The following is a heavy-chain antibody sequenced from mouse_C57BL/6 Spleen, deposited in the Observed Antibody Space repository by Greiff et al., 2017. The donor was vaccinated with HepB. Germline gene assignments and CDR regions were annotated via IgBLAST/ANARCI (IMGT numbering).Heavy chain of an antibody. CDR3: ARNPLRDYDEYYFDY. D-gene: IGHD2-4*01. V-gene: IGHV2-2*01. CDR2: IWSGGST. CDR1: GFSLTSYG. Sequence: QVQLQQPGPGLVQPSQSLSITCTVSGFSLTSYGVHWVRQSPGKGLEWLGVIWSGGSTDYNAAFISRLSISKDNSKSQVFFKMNSLQADDTAIYYCARNPLRDYDEYYFDYWGQGTTLTVSS. J-gene: IGHJ2*01.